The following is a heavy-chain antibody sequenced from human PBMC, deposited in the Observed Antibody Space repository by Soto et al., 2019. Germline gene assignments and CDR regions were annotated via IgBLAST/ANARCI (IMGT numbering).Heavy chain of an antibody. J-gene: IGHJ4*02. Sequence: EVQLVQAGAEVKKPGESLIISCQGSGYSFTTYWIAWVRQMPGKGLEWMGIIYPGDSDTRYSPSFQGQVTISADTSISTAYLQWSSLKASDSAMYYCLRGVSWYSSNWDFDYWGQGTLVTVPS. CDR2: IYPGDSDT. CDR3: LRGVSWYSSNWDFDY. V-gene: IGHV5-51*01. D-gene: IGHD6-13*01. CDR1: GYSFTTYW.